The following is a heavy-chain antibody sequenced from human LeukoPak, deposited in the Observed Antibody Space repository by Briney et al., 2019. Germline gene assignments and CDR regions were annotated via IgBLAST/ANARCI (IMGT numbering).Heavy chain of an antibody. V-gene: IGHV6-1*01. Sequence: SQTLSLTCAISGDSVSSNSAAWNWIRQSPSRGLEWLGRTYYRSKWYNDYAVSVKSRITINPDTSKNQFSLQLNSVTPEDTAVYYCARAHIAVADIGCYFDYWGQGTLVTVSS. J-gene: IGHJ4*02. CDR3: ARAHIAVADIGCYFDY. CDR2: TYYRSKWYN. D-gene: IGHD6-19*01. CDR1: GDSVSSNSAA.